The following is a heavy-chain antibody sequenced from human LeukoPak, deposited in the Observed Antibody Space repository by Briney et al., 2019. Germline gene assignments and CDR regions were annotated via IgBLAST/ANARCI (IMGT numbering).Heavy chain of an antibody. CDR1: GFTFSSYS. CDR3: ARAASAYNSDYYFDH. V-gene: IGHV3-21*01. J-gene: IGHJ4*02. D-gene: IGHD1-1*01. CDR2: ISSGSNYI. Sequence: GGSLRLSCAASGFTFSSYSMNWVRQAPGKGLEWVSSISSGSNYIYYADSVKGRFTISRDNAENTLSLEMKGLRAEDTAMYYCARAASAYNSDYYFDHWGQGALVTVSS.